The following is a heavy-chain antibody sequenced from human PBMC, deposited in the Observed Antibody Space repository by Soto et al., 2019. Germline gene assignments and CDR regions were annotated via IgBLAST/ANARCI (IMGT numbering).Heavy chain of an antibody. CDR2: IWYDGSNK. J-gene: IGHJ6*02. CDR1: GFTFSSYG. Sequence: PGGSLRLSCAAPGFTFSSYGMHWVRQAPGKGLEWVAVIWYDGSNKYYADSVKGRFTISRDNSKNTLYLQMNSLRAEDTAVYYCARGYSHMDVWGQGTTVTVSS. V-gene: IGHV3-33*01. D-gene: IGHD4-4*01. CDR3: ARGYSHMDV.